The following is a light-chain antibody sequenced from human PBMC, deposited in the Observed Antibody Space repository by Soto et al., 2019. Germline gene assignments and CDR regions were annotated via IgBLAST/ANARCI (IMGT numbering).Light chain of an antibody. CDR1: QSVSSSY. CDR3: QQYGSSYT. V-gene: IGKV3-20*01. J-gene: IGKJ2*01. Sequence: EIVLTQSPGTLSVSPGERATLSCRASQSVSSSYLAWYPQKPGQAPRILMYGAASRDTGIPDRFSGSGSGTDFTLTISRLEPEDFAVYYCQQYGSSYTFGQGTKLEIK. CDR2: GAA.